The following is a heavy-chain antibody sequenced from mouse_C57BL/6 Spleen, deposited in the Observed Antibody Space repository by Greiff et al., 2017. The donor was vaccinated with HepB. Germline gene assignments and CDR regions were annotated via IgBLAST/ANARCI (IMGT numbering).Heavy chain of an antibody. CDR1: GYTFTSYW. D-gene: IGHD1-1*01. Sequence: VQLQQPGAELVKPGASVKLSCKASGYTFTSYWMHWVKQRPGRGLEWIGRIDPNSGGTKYNEKFKSKATLTVDKPSSTAYMQLSILTSEDSAVYYCAREITTVVPHFDYWGQGTTLTVSS. V-gene: IGHV1-72*01. CDR3: AREITTVVPHFDY. CDR2: IDPNSGGT. J-gene: IGHJ2*01.